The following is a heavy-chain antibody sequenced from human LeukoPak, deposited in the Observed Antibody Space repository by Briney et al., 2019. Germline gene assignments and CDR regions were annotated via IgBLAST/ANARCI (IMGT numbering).Heavy chain of an antibody. D-gene: IGHD3-10*01. V-gene: IGHV4-39*01. J-gene: IGHJ5*02. CDR2: IYYSGST. CDR1: GGSISSSSYY. Sequence: SETLSLTCTVSGGSISSSSYYWGWIRQPPGKGLEWIGSIYYSGSTYYNPSLKSRVTISVDTSKNQFSLKLSSVTAADTAVYYCATTLLWFGETITWGQGTLVTVSS. CDR3: ATTLLWFGETIT.